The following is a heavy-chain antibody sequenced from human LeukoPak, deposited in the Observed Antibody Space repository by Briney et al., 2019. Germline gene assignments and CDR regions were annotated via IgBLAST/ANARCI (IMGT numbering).Heavy chain of an antibody. CDR3: AKDHANTPVVTN. D-gene: IGHD2-21*02. CDR2: IRHSDGNT. CDR1: GFTFNIYT. Sequence: GESLRLSCAASGFTFNIYTMYWVRQAPGKGLEWVSGIRHSDGNTYYADSVTGRFTVSRDNSKNTVDLQMNNLRVDDTAIYYCAKDHANTPVVTNWGQGILVSVSS. J-gene: IGHJ4*02. V-gene: IGHV3-23*01.